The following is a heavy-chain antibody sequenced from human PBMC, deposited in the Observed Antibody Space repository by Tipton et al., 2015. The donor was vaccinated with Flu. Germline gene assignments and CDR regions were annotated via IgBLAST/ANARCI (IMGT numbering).Heavy chain of an antibody. CDR2: IIPIFGTA. J-gene: IGHJ4*02. D-gene: IGHD6-6*01. CDR3: AGYSSSLTYFDY. V-gene: IGHV1-69*01. CDR1: GCTFSSYA. Sequence: QLVQSGAEVKKPGSSVKVSCKASGCTFSSYAISWVRQAPGQGLEWMGGIIPIFGTANYAQTFHGRVPITADESTSTAYMGLSSLRSEDTAVYYCAGYSSSLTYFDYWGQGTLVTVSS.